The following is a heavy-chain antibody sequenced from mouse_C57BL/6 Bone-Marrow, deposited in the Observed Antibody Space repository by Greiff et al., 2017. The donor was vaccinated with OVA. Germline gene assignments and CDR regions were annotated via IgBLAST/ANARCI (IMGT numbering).Heavy chain of an antibody. CDR3: EKLRDNGYDY. Sequence: VQLQQSGAELVKPGASVKISCKASGYAFTSYWMNWVKQRPGQGLEWIGLIYPGGGDTNYNGKFKGKATLTADKSSSTAYMQLSSLTAEDSAVYDCEKLRDNGYDYWGKGTTVTVAS. V-gene: IGHV1-80*01. CDR2: IYPGGGDT. CDR1: GYAFTSYW. D-gene: IGHD1-2*01. J-gene: IGHJ2*01.